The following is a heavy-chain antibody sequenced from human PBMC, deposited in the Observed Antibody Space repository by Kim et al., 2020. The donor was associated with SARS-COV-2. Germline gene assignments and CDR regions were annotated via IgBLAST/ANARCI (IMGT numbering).Heavy chain of an antibody. CDR3: AKGPDIVVVPAAMKGSMDV. J-gene: IGHJ6*02. D-gene: IGHD2-2*01. CDR1: GFTFSSYA. Sequence: GGSLRLSCAASGFTFSSYAMSWVRQAPGKGLEWASAISGSGGSTYYADSVKGRFTISRDNSKNTLYLQMNSLRAEDTAVYYCAKGPDIVVVPAAMKGSMDVWGQGTTVTVSS. V-gene: IGHV3-23*01. CDR2: ISGSGGST.